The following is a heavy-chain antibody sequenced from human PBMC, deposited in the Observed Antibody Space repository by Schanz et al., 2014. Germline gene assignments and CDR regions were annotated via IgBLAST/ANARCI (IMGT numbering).Heavy chain of an antibody. CDR1: GFPFSDYF. CDR2: IGNGGVTI. D-gene: IGHD3-10*01. CDR3: VSSGSYSSYAL. V-gene: IGHV3-11*04. Sequence: VQLVESGGGLVQPGGSLRLSCTASGFPFSDYFMAWIRQPPGRGLEWVSYIGNGGVTIYYADSMKGRFTISRDNSKNSLYLQMNSLRAEDTAVYHCVSSGSYSSYALWGQGTLVTVSS. J-gene: IGHJ4*02.